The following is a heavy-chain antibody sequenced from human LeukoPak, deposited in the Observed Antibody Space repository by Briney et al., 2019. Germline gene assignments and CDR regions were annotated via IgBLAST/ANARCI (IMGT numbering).Heavy chain of an antibody. CDR1: GGSTTSYY. J-gene: IGHJ5*02. D-gene: IGHD2-15*01. V-gene: IGHV4-59*01. CDR2: IYYSGTT. CDR3: VRSKSGAYGWFDP. Sequence: SETLSLTCTVSGGSTTSYYWSWIRQPPGKGLEWIGYIYYSGTTNYNPSLKSRVTISVDTSKNQFSLKVNSVTAADTAVYYCVRSKSGAYGWFDPWGQGTLVTVSS.